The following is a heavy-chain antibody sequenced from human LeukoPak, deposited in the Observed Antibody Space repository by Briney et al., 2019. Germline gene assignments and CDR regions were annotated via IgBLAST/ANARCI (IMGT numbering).Heavy chain of an antibody. V-gene: IGHV3-21*01. CDR2: ISTSSSYI. Sequence: GGSLRLSCAASGFTFSSHNMNWVRQAPGKGLEWVSSISTSSSYIYYADSVKGRFTISRDDSKNTLYLQMNSLRAEDTAVYYCAKDYTPDYWGQGTLVTVSS. J-gene: IGHJ4*02. CDR3: AKDYTPDY. CDR1: GFTFSSHN.